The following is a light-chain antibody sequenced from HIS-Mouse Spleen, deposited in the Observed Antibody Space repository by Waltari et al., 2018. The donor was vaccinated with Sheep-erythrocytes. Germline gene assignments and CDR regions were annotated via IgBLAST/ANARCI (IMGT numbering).Light chain of an antibody. J-gene: IGLJ2*01. V-gene: IGLV3-19*01. CDR3: QSYDSSLSGSV. CDR2: GKN. Sequence: SSELTQDPAVSVALGQTVRITCQGDSLRSYYASWFQQKPGQAPVLVIYGKNNRPSGIPDRFSGSSSGNTASLTITGLQAEDEADYYCQSYDSSLSGSVFGGGTKLTVL. CDR1: SLRSYY.